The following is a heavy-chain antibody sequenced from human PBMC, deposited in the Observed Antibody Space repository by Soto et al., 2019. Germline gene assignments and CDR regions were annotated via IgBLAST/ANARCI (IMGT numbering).Heavy chain of an antibody. Sequence: QVQLQQWGAGLLKPSETLSLTCAVYGGSFSGYYWSWIRQPPGKGLEWIGEINHSGSTNYNPSLKSRVNISVDTSKNQFSLKLSSVTAADTAVYYCARVGRITMVRGVIRPYYYFDYWGQGTLVTVSS. D-gene: IGHD3-10*01. V-gene: IGHV4-34*01. CDR1: GGSFSGYY. CDR2: INHSGST. J-gene: IGHJ4*02. CDR3: ARVGRITMVRGVIRPYYYFDY.